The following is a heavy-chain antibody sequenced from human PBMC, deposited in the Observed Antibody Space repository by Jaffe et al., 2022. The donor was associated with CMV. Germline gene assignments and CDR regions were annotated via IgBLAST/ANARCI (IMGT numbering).Heavy chain of an antibody. CDR3: ARGASLYSSSWYDGLWWFDP. CDR2: IYHSGST. J-gene: IGHJ5*02. V-gene: IGHV4-4*02. D-gene: IGHD6-13*01. CDR1: GGSISSSNW. Sequence: QVQLQESGPGLVKPSGTLSLTCAVSGGSISSSNWWSWVRQPPGKGLEWIGEIYHSGSTNYNPSLKSRVTISVDKSKNQFSLKLSSVTAADTAVYYCARGASLYSSSWYDGLWWFDPWGQGTLVTVSS.